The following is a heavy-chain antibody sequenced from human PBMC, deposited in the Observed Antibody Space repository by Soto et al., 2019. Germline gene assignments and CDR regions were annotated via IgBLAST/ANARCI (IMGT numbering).Heavy chain of an antibody. D-gene: IGHD4-17*01. CDR1: GFTFTSYS. Sequence: EVKLLESGGGLVQPGGSLRLSCAASGFTFTSYSMSWVRQAPGKGLEWVGRIKSKTDGGTTDYAAPVKGRFTISRDDSKNTLYLQMNSLKTEDTAVYYCTTDLDYGDYGFDYWGQGTLVTVSS. J-gene: IGHJ4*02. CDR2: IKSKTDGGTT. V-gene: IGHV3-15*01. CDR3: TTDLDYGDYGFDY.